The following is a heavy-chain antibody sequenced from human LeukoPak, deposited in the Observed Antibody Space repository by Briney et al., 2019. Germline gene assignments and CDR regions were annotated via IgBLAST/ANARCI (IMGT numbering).Heavy chain of an antibody. CDR1: GFTFGSYA. J-gene: IGHJ4*02. V-gene: IGHV3-23*01. CDR2: ISGSGGST. D-gene: IGHD6-19*01. CDR3: AKARPLDSSGWYRYFDY. Sequence: GGSLRLSCAASGFTFGSYAMSWVRQAPGKGLEWVSAISGSGGSTYYADSVKGRFTISRDNSKNTLYLQMNSLRAEDTAVYYCAKARPLDSSGWYRYFDYWGQGTLVTPSS.